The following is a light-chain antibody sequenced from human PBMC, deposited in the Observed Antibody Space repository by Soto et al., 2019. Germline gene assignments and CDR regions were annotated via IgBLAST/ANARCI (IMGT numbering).Light chain of an antibody. Sequence: IQLTQSPSSLSASVGDRVTISCRASQGISRFLVWYQQKPGKAPKVLIYGAFTVYSGVPSRFSGSGSGTDFTLTINSLQPEDFATNYCQQLNSYPLTFGGGTTVEIK. V-gene: IGKV1-9*01. J-gene: IGKJ4*01. CDR1: QGISRF. CDR2: GAF. CDR3: QQLNSYPLT.